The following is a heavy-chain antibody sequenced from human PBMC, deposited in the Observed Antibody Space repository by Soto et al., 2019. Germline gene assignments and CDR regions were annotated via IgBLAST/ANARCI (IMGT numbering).Heavy chain of an antibody. CDR3: AKTYYDILTGQEPDAFDS. Sequence: ASVKVSCKASGYTFTSYGISWVRQAPGQGLEWMGWISAYNGNTNYAQKLQGRVTMTTDTSTSTAHMELRSLRSDDTAVYYCAKTYYDILTGQEPDAFDSWGQGTMVTVSS. V-gene: IGHV1-18*01. CDR2: ISAYNGNT. D-gene: IGHD3-9*01. CDR1: GYTFTSYG. J-gene: IGHJ3*02.